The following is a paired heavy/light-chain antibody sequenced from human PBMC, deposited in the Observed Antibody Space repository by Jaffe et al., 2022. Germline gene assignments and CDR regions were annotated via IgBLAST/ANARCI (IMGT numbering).Heavy chain of an antibody. J-gene: IGHJ5*02. CDR1: GYTFTGYY. D-gene: IGHD2-15*01. Sequence: QVQLVQSGAEVKKPGASVKVSCKASGYTFTGYYMHWVRQAPGQGLEWMGRINPNSGGTNYAQKFQGRVTMTRDTSISTAYMELSRLRSDDTAVYYCARDLNPHDCSGGSCYLAEFWFDPWGQGTLVTVSS. V-gene: IGHV1-2*06. CDR3: ARDLNPHDCSGGSCYLAEFWFDP. CDR2: INPNSGGT.
Light chain of an antibody. V-gene: IGKV3-11*01. CDR3: QQRSNWPT. Sequence: EIVLTQSPATLSLSPGERATLSCRASQSVSSYLAWYQQKPGQAPRLLIYDASNRATGIPARFSGSGSGTDFTLTISSLEPEDFAVYYCQQRSNWPTFGQGTKVEIK. CDR1: QSVSSY. CDR2: DAS. J-gene: IGKJ1*01.